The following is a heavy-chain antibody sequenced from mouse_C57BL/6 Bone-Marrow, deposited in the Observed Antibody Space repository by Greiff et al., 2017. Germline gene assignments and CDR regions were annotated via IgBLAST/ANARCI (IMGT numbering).Heavy chain of an antibody. Sequence: EVQGVESGGDLVKPGGSLKLSCAASGFTFSSYGMSWVRQTPDKRLEWVATISSGGSYTYYPDSVKGRFTISRDNAKNTLYLQMSSLKSEDPAMYYCAREGFSMDYWGQGTSVTVSS. CDR3: AREGFSMDY. V-gene: IGHV5-6*01. J-gene: IGHJ4*01. CDR2: ISSGGSYT. CDR1: GFTFSSYG.